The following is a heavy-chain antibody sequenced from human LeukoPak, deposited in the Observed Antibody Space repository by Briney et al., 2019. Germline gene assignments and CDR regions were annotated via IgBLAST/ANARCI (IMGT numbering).Heavy chain of an antibody. V-gene: IGHV3-23*01. CDR1: GFTFSSYA. CDR2: ISGSGGST. J-gene: IGHJ4*02. D-gene: IGHD6-13*01. CDR3: AKGIAAAGLFNARRATGFDY. Sequence: GGSLRLSCAASGFTFSSYAMSWVRRAPGKGLEWVSAISGSGGSTYYADSVKGRFTISRDNSKNTLYLQMNSLRAEDTAVYYCAKGIAAAGLFNARRATGFDYWGQGTLVTVSS.